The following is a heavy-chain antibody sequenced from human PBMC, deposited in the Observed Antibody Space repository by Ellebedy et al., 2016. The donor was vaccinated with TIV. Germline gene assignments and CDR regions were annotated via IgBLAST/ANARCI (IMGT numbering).Heavy chain of an antibody. CDR3: ARDLKGYSGYVSHFDN. Sequence: PGGSLRLSCAASGLTFSSYTMSWVRQAPGKGLEWVANINQDGSEKNYVDSVKGRFTISRDNAKNSLYLQMDSLRAEDTAVYFCARDLKGYSGYVSHFDNWGQGTPVYVSS. CDR2: INQDGSEK. CDR1: GLTFSSYT. J-gene: IGHJ4*02. D-gene: IGHD5-12*01. V-gene: IGHV3-7*03.